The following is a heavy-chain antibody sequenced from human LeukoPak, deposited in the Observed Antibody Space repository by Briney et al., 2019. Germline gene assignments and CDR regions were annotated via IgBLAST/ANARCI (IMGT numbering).Heavy chain of an antibody. CDR3: ARALDHSGGGYLYYFDY. D-gene: IGHD2-15*01. J-gene: IGHJ4*02. CDR2: IIPNSGGT. V-gene: IGHV1-2*02. CDR1: GYTFSDYY. Sequence: ASVKVSCKASGYTFSDYYLHWVRQAPGQGLEWMGWIIPNSGGTNYAQKFQGRVTMTRDTSISTAYMELNRLRSDDTAMYYCARALDHSGGGYLYYFDYWGQGTLVTVSS.